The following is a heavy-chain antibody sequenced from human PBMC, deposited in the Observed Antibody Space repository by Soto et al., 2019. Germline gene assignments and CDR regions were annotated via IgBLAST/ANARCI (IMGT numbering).Heavy chain of an antibody. Sequence: GGSLRLSCAASGFTFSSYAMSWVRQAPGKGLEWVSAISGSGGSTYYADSVKGRFTISRDNSKNTLYLQMNSLRAEDTAVYYCAKRPYGYFYGLLDYWGQGTLVTVSS. CDR1: GFTFSSYA. V-gene: IGHV3-23*01. CDR3: AKRPYGYFYGLLDY. J-gene: IGHJ4*02. CDR2: ISGSGGST. D-gene: IGHD5-18*01.